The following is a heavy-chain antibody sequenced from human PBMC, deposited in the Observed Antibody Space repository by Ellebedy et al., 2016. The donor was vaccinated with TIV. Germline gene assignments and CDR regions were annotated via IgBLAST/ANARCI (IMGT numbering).Heavy chain of an antibody. D-gene: IGHD1-26*01. V-gene: IGHV3-23*01. CDR3: AREGGSYTHYFDH. Sequence: PGGSLRLSCETYGFTFSTYWMPWVRQAPGKGLEWVSGFGVSGDTTYYADSVQGRFTISRDNSKNTLYLQMNSLRAEDTAVYYCAREGGSYTHYFDHWGQGTLVTVSS. J-gene: IGHJ4*02. CDR2: FGVSGDTT. CDR1: GFTFSTYW.